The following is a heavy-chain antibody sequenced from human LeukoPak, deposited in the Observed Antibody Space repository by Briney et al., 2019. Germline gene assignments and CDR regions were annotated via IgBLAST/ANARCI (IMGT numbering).Heavy chain of an antibody. CDR2: INHSGST. J-gene: IGHJ3*02. D-gene: IGHD2-15*01. Sequence: PSETLSLTCAVYGGSFSGYYWSWIRQPPGKGLGWIGEINHSGSTNYNPSLKSRVTISVDTSKNQFSLKLSSVTAADTAVYYCAREGYSGAPTLAAFDIWGQGTMVTVSS. V-gene: IGHV4-34*01. CDR3: AREGYSGAPTLAAFDI. CDR1: GGSFSGYY.